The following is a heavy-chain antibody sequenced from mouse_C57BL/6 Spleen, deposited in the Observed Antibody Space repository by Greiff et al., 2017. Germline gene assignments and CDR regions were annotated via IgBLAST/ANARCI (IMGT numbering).Heavy chain of an antibody. V-gene: IGHV1-69*01. CDR3: ALYYGNSVAY. Sequence: QVQLQQPGAELVMPGASVKLSCKASGYTFTSYWMHWVKQRPGQGLEWIGEIDPSDSYTNYNQKFKGKSTLTVDKSSSTAYMQLSSLTSGDSAVDYCALYYGNSVAYWGQGTLVTVSA. J-gene: IGHJ3*01. CDR1: GYTFTSYW. CDR2: IDPSDSYT. D-gene: IGHD2-1*01.